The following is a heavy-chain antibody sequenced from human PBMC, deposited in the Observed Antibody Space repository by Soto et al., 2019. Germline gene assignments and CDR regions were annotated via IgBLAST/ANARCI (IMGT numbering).Heavy chain of an antibody. CDR3: ARRPYYGSGSPPFDY. Sequence: ASVKVSCKASGYTFPIYGIAWVRQAPGQGLEWMGWISTYNGNTNYGQKFQGRVTMTTDTSTRTAYMEMRNLRSDDTAVYYCARRPYYGSGSPPFDYWGQGTQVTVSS. D-gene: IGHD3-10*01. V-gene: IGHV1-18*01. CDR1: GYTFPIYG. CDR2: ISTYNGNT. J-gene: IGHJ4*02.